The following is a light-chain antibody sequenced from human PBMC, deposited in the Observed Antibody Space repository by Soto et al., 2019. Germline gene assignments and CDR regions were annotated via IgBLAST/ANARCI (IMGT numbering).Light chain of an antibody. CDR2: LNSDGSH. CDR1: SGHSSYA. J-gene: IGLJ3*02. CDR3: QTWGTSIWV. V-gene: IGLV4-69*01. Sequence: QLVLTQSPSASASLGASVKLTCTLSSGHSSYAIAWHQQQPEKGPRYLMKLNSDGSHSKGDGIPDRFSGSSSGAERYLTITSLQSEDEDDYYCQTWGTSIWVFGGGTKLTVL.